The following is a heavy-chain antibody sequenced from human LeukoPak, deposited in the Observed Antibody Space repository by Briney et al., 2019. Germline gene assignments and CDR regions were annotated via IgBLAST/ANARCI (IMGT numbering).Heavy chain of an antibody. CDR3: AREAGIAARPGGHSEWVWFDP. J-gene: IGHJ5*02. CDR2: IYPGDSDT. Sequence: GESLKISCKGSGYSFTTYWIGWVRQMPGKGLEWMGIIYPGDSDTRYSPSFQGQVTISADKSISTAYLQWSSLKASDTAMYYCAREAGIAARPGGHSEWVWFDPWGQGTLVTVSS. D-gene: IGHD6-6*01. V-gene: IGHV5-51*01. CDR1: GYSFTTYW.